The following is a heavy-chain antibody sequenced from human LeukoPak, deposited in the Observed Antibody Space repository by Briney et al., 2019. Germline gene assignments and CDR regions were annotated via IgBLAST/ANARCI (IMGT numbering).Heavy chain of an antibody. CDR1: GFTFSSYG. V-gene: IGHV3-30*02. Sequence: GGSLRLSCTASGFTFSSYGMHWVRQAPGKGLELVAFIRSDGSNEYYADSVKGRLTISRDNSKNTLYLQMNSLRAEDTAVYYCARARFTFSDYFGSFFDYWGQGTLVTVSS. CDR3: ARARFTFSDYFGSFFDY. J-gene: IGHJ4*02. D-gene: IGHD3-10*01. CDR2: IRSDGSNE.